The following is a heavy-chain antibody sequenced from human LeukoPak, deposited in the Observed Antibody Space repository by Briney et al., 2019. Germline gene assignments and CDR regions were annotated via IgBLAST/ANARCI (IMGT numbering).Heavy chain of an antibody. CDR3: ASGIQLWSYGY. V-gene: IGHV4-59*08. Sequence: PSETLSLTCTVSGGSISSYCWSWIRQPPGKGLEWIGYIYYSGSTNYNPSLKSRVTISVDTSKNQFSLKLSSVTAADTAVYYCASGIQLWSYGYWGQGTLVTVSS. J-gene: IGHJ4*02. D-gene: IGHD5-18*01. CDR2: IYYSGST. CDR1: GGSISSYC.